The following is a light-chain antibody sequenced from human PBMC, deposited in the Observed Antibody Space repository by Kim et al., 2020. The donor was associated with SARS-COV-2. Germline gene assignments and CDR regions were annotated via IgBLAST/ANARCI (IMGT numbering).Light chain of an antibody. CDR3: QQYDSAPDT. Sequence: LSPGDRATRSCSASQSVGRNYLAWCQQKPGQAPRLLIRGASTRATGIPDRFSGSGSGTDFALTISRLEPEDFAVYYCQQYDSAPDTFGQGTKLEI. CDR1: QSVGRNY. V-gene: IGKV3-20*01. J-gene: IGKJ2*01. CDR2: GAS.